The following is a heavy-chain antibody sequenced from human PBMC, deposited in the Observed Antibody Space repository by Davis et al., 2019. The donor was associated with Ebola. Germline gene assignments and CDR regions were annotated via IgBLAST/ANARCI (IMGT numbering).Heavy chain of an antibody. Sequence: SVKVSCKASGGTFSSYAISWVRQAPGQGLEWMGGIIPIFGTANYAQKFQGRVTITADESTSTAYMELSSLRSEDTAVYYCSREWLGWFDPWGQGTLVTVSS. J-gene: IGHJ5*02. CDR1: GGTFSSYA. D-gene: IGHD3-22*01. CDR2: IIPIFGTA. V-gene: IGHV1-69*13. CDR3: SREWLGWFDP.